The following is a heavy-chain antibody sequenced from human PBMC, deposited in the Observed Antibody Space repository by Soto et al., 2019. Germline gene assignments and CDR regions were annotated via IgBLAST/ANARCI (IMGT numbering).Heavy chain of an antibody. J-gene: IGHJ4*02. CDR3: ARHDSSGYYKFY. CDR1: GYSFSSYW. CDR2: IDPSDSYT. Sequence: PGESLKVSCKGSGYSFSSYWISWGRQMPGKGLEWMGRIDPSDSYTNYSPSFQGHVTISADKSISTAYLQWSSLKASDTAMYYCARHDSSGYYKFYWGQGTLVTVS. D-gene: IGHD3-22*01. V-gene: IGHV5-10-1*01.